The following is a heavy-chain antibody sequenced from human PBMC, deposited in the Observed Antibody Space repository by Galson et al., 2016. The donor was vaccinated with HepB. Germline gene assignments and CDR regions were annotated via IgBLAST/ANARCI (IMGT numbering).Heavy chain of an antibody. J-gene: IGHJ5*02. CDR3: ARHHSGKHVSRFLEWLARFDP. CDR2: IHYSGST. D-gene: IGHD3-3*01. CDR1: GGSISSSSSY. Sequence: SETLSLTCTVSGGSISSSSSYWAWIRQPPGKGLEWIGSIHYSGSTFYNPSLKSRVTISVDTPKNHFSLKLSAVSAADTAMYYCARHHSGKHVSRFLEWLARFDPWGQGTRVTVSS. V-gene: IGHV4-39*01.